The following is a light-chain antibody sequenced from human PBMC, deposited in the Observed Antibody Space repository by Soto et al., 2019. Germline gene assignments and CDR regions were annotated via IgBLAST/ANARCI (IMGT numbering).Light chain of an antibody. CDR1: QSVSTY. Sequence: IVLTQSPATLSLSPGERATLSCRASQSVSTYLAWYQQKPGQAPRLLIYDTSNRATGTPARFSGSGSGTDFTLTISSLEPEDFAVYYCQQRRKWPTTFGQGTRLEIK. CDR2: DTS. V-gene: IGKV3-11*01. J-gene: IGKJ5*01. CDR3: QQRRKWPTT.